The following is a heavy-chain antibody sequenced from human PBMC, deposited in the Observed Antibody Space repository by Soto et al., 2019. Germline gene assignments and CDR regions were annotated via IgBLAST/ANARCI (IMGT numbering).Heavy chain of an antibody. CDR1: GGSFSGYY. V-gene: IGHV4-34*01. CDR2: INHRGST. D-gene: IGHD6-13*01. J-gene: IGHJ4*02. CDR3: ARVPRSSSSWSYFDY. Sequence: SETLSLTCAVYGGSFSGYYWSWIRQPPGKGLEWVGEINHRGSTNYNPSLKSRGTISVDTSKNQFSLKLSSVTAADTAVYYCARVPRSSSSWSYFDYWGQGTLVTVSS.